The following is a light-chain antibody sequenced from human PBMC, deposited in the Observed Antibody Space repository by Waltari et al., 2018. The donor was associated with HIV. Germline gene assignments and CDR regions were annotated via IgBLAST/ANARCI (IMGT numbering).Light chain of an antibody. J-gene: IGLJ1*01. V-gene: IGLV2-23*01. CDR2: QDT. CDR1: RSVFGAYNP. CDR3: CSYAGRNTYV. Sequence: QSVLTQPASVSGPPGQSITISCSGTRSVFGAYNPVSWYRQNPGKAPQVIIFQDTKRPSGISDRFSGSKSGKTASLTISGLRLEDQGNYYCCSYAGRNTYVFGSGTEVSVL.